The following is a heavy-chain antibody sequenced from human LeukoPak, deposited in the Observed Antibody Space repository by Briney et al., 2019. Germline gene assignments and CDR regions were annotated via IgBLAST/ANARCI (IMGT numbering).Heavy chain of an antibody. Sequence: KPGESLRISCEGSGDCFTSSWITCVRQMPGKGLEWMGRINPNDSYTNYSPSFQGHVTISADKSISTAYLQWSRLEASDTAIYYCARLVMAVAGFFDYWGQGTLVTVSS. J-gene: IGHJ4*02. CDR2: INPNDSYT. CDR1: GDCFTSSW. D-gene: IGHD6-19*01. V-gene: IGHV5-10-1*01. CDR3: ARLVMAVAGFFDY.